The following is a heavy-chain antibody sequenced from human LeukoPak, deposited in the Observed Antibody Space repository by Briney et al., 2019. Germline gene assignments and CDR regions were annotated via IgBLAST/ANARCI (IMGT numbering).Heavy chain of an antibody. D-gene: IGHD3-22*01. J-gene: IGHJ1*01. CDR2: IDSDGSGT. Sequence: GGSLRLSCAASGFTFSSFWIHWVRQAPGKGLEWVARIDSDGSGTRYADSVKGRFTISRDNAKNTLYLQMNSLRAEDTAVYYCARVLSADSPGFQHWGQGTLVTVSS. CDR3: ARVLSADSPGFQH. V-gene: IGHV3-74*01. CDR1: GFTFSSFW.